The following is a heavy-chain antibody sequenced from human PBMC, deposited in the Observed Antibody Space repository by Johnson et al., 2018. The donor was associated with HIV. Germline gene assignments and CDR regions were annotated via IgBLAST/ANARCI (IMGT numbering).Heavy chain of an antibody. J-gene: IGHJ3*02. D-gene: IGHD7-27*01. V-gene: IGHV3-7*02. CDR1: GFTFSSYW. Sequence: VQLVESGGGLVQPGGSLRLSCAVSGFTFSSYWMTWVRQAPGKGLEWVANIKQDGSEKYYVASVKGRFTISRDNAKNSLYLQMNSLRAEDTAVYYCARQLATGDDAFDIWGQGTMVTVSS. CDR3: ARQLATGDDAFDI. CDR2: IKQDGSEK.